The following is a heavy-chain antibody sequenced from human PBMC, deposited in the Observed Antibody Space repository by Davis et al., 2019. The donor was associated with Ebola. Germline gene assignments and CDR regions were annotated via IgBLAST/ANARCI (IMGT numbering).Heavy chain of an antibody. CDR3: AREANQLLSY. CDR2: INPNSGDT. V-gene: IGHV1-2*06. CDR1: GYTFINYD. Sequence: ASVKVSCKSSGYTFINYDIYWVRQAPGQGLEWMGRINPNSGDTNYAQKFQGRVTMTRDTSISTAYMELSRLRSDDTAVYYCAREANQLLSYWGQGTLVTVSS. D-gene: IGHD2-2*01. J-gene: IGHJ4*02.